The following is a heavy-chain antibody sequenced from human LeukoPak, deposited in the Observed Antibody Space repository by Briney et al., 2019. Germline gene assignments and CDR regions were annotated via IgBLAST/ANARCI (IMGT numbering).Heavy chain of an antibody. CDR3: AKRATGAAFDI. Sequence: GGSLRLSCAASGFTFDDYAMHWVRQAPGKGLEWVSGISWNSGSIGYADSVKGRFTISRDNAKNSLYLQMNSLRAEDTALYYCAKRATGAAFDIWGQRTMVTVSS. CDR1: GFTFDDYA. J-gene: IGHJ3*02. CDR2: ISWNSGSI. D-gene: IGHD5-12*01. V-gene: IGHV3-9*01.